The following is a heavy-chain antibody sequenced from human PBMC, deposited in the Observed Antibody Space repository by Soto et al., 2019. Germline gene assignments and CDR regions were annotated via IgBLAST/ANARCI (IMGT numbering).Heavy chain of an antibody. V-gene: IGHV3-30*18. CDR2: ISYDGNNK. CDR1: GFTFSNYG. CDR3: AKDQITGTPYYYYGMDV. D-gene: IGHD1-7*01. Sequence: QVQLVESGGGVVQPGRSLRLSCAASGFTFSNYGMHWVRQAPGKGLEWVAVISYDGNNKYYADSVKGRFTISRDNSKNTLYLQMNSLRAEDTAVYYCAKDQITGTPYYYYGMDVWGQGTTVTVSS. J-gene: IGHJ6*02.